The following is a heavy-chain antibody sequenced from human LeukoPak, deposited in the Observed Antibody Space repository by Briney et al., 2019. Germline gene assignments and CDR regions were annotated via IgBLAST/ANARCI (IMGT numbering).Heavy chain of an antibody. CDR1: GFTFSSYW. D-gene: IGHD6-6*01. CDR2: IYYSGTT. Sequence: GSLRLSCAASGFTFSSYWMSWVRQAPGKGLEWVAYIYYSGTTDYNPSLKSRVAISVDTSKNQFSLNLRSVTAADTAVYYCARQLVRNYFDLWGQGTLVTVSS. CDR3: ARQLVRNYFDL. J-gene: IGHJ4*02. V-gene: IGHV4-59*06.